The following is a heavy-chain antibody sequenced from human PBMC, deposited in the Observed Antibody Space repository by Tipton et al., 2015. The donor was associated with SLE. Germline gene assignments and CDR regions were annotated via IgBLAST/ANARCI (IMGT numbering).Heavy chain of an antibody. CDR3: ARVSAAGTPDAFDI. V-gene: IGHV4-59*11. D-gene: IGHD6-13*01. J-gene: IGHJ3*02. CDR1: GGSISSHY. Sequence: NPSLTCTVSGGSISSHYWSWIRQPPGKGLEWIGYIYYSGSTNYNPSLKSRVTISVDTSKNQFSLKLSSVTAADTAVYYCARVSAAGTPDAFDIWGQGTMVTVSS. CDR2: IYYSGST.